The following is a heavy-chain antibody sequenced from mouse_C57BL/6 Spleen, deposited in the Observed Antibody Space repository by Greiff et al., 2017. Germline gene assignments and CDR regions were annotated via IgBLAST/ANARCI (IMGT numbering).Heavy chain of an antibody. D-gene: IGHD2-10*01. J-gene: IGHJ4*01. CDR2: INPNNGGT. CDR3: ARISYYGTLYAMDY. V-gene: IGHV1-22*01. Sequence: DVKLQESGPELVKPGASVKMSCKASGYTFTDYNMHWVKQSHGKSLEWIGYINPNNGGTSYNQKFKGKATLTVNKSSSTAYMELRSLTSEDSAVYYCARISYYGTLYAMDYWGQGTSVTVSS. CDR1: GYTFTDYN.